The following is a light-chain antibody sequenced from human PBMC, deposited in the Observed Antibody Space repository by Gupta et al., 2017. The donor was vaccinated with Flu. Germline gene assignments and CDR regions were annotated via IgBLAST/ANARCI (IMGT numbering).Light chain of an antibody. Sequence: PFSLSASVGDTVIITCRASQSIRSDLGWYQHKPGRAPQLLVYGASILHSGAPSRFSGRASGTTFTLTINGLRPEDSATYYCLQDYNYPRTFGQGTKL. V-gene: IGKV1-6*01. CDR3: LQDYNYPRT. CDR2: GAS. CDR1: QSIRSD. J-gene: IGKJ2*01.